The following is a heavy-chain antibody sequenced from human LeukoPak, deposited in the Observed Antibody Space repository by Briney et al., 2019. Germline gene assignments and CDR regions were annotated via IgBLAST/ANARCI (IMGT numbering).Heavy chain of an antibody. CDR2: IYYSGST. Sequence: PSETLSPTCTVSGGSISSYYWSWIRQPPGKGLEWIGYIYYSGSTNYNPSLKSRVTISVDTSKNQFSLKLSSVTAADTAVYYCARHSTGDFHLWGRGTLVTVSS. D-gene: IGHD7-27*01. V-gene: IGHV4-59*08. CDR1: GGSISSYY. J-gene: IGHJ2*01. CDR3: ARHSTGDFHL.